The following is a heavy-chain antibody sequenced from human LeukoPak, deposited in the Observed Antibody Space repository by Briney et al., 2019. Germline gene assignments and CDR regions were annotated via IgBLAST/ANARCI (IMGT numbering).Heavy chain of an antibody. CDR1: GFTVSNNY. V-gene: IGHV3-66*02. D-gene: IGHD2-2*01. J-gene: IGHJ4*02. CDR2: IYSGGST. Sequence: GGSLRLSCAASGFTVSNNYMSWVRQAPGKGLEWVSVIYSGGSTYYLDSVKGRFTISRDNSKNTLYLQMNSLRVEDTAVYYCARGLVVVPAVSDYWGQGTLVTVSS. CDR3: ARGLVVVPAVSDY.